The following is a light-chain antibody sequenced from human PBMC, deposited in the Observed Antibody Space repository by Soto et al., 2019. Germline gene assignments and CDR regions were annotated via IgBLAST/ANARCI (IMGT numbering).Light chain of an antibody. Sequence: SVLTQPPSASGTPGQRVTISCSGSSSNIGSNTVNWYQQLPGTAPKLLIYSNNQRPSGVPDRFSGSKSGTSASLAISGLQSEAEADYYCAAWDDSLNGVVFGGGTKVTVL. CDR1: SSNIGSNT. CDR2: SNN. CDR3: AAWDDSLNGVV. V-gene: IGLV1-44*01. J-gene: IGLJ2*01.